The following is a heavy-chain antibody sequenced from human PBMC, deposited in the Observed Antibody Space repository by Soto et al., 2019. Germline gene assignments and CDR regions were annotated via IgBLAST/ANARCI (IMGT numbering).Heavy chain of an antibody. J-gene: IGHJ5*02. Sequence: PSETLSLTCAVSGGSISSGGYSWSWIRQPPGKGLEWIGYIYHSGSTYYNPFLKSRATISVDRSKNQFSLKLSSVTAADTAVYYCARGPPRFGELLWDHMAPSDNWFDPWGQRTLVTVSS. CDR1: GGSISSGGYS. CDR3: ARGPPRFGELLWDHMAPSDNWFDP. D-gene: IGHD3-10*01. V-gene: IGHV4-30-2*01. CDR2: IYHSGST.